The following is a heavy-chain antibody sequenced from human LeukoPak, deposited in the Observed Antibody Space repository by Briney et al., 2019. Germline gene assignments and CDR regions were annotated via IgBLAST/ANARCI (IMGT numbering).Heavy chain of an antibody. CDR1: GFTFSSYA. CDR3: AKHRENYGDSCLDDS. D-gene: IGHD4-17*01. V-gene: IGHV3-30-3*02. Sequence: GGSLRLSCAASGFTFSSYAMHWVRQAPGKGLEWVALISYDGGYKYYGDSVKGRFTISRDNSKNTLYLQMNSLRAEDTAVYHCAKHRENYGDSCLDDSWGQGTLVTVSS. J-gene: IGHJ5*01. CDR2: ISYDGGYK.